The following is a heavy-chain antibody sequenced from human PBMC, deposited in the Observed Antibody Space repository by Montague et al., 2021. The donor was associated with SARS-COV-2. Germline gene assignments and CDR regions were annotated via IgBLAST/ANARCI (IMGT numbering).Heavy chain of an antibody. D-gene: IGHD2-2*01. V-gene: IGHV3-23*01. CDR2: ISGSGGGT. Sequence: SLRLSCAASGFVFNDYAINWVRQAPGKALEWVSAISGSGGGTYYAESVKGRFATSRDTSKNTVFLQMDSLRLEDTALYFCARDHERVGWPLEYWGQGTLVIVSS. J-gene: IGHJ4*02. CDR3: ARDHERVGWPLEY. CDR1: GFVFNDYA.